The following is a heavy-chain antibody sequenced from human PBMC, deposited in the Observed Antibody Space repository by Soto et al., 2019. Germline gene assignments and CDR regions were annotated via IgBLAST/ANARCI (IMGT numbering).Heavy chain of an antibody. CDR2: IYYSGST. D-gene: IGHD3-3*01. Sequence: PSETLSLTCTVSGGSISSYYWSWIRQPPGKGLEWIGYIYYSGSTNYNPSLKSRVTISVDTSKNQFSLKLSSVTAADTAVYYCAREESGLWFDPWGQGTLVTVSS. CDR1: GGSISSYY. V-gene: IGHV4-59*01. J-gene: IGHJ5*02. CDR3: AREESGLWFDP.